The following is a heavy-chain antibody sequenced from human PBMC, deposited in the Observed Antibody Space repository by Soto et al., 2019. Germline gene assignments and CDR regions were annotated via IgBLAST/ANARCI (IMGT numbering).Heavy chain of an antibody. CDR3: LGTPIRSVGMDV. CDR1: GFTFSSYG. CDR2: ISYDGSNK. Sequence: GGALRLSCAAFGFTFSSYGMHWVRQAPGKGLEWVAVISYDGSNKYYADSVKGRFTISRDNCKNTLYLQMNSLRAEETAVYYCLGTPIRSVGMDVWGQGTPVTVSS. D-gene: IGHD2-21*02. V-gene: IGHV3-30*03. J-gene: IGHJ6*02.